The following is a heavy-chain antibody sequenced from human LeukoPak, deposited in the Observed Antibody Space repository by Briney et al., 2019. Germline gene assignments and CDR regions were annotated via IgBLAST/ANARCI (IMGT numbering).Heavy chain of an antibody. CDR3: ARVVRTVKAFDI. V-gene: IGHV4-4*07. J-gene: IGHJ3*02. CDR1: GGSISSYY. Sequence: SETLSLTCTVSGGSISSYYWSWVRQPAGKGLEWIGRIYNSGSTNYNPSLKSRVTMSVDTSKNQFSLKLSSVTAADTAVYYCARVVRTVKAFDIWGQGTMVTVSS. CDR2: IYNSGST. D-gene: IGHD4-17*01.